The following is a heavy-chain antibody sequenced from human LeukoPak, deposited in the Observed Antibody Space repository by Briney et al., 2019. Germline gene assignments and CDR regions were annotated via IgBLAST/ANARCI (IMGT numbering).Heavy chain of an antibody. CDR3: ARDRDSYGFDY. V-gene: IGHV3-7*03. Sequence: PGGSLRLXCAASAFIFSNYWMSWVRQAPGKGLEWVANIKQDGSEKYYVDSVKGRFTISRDNSKNTLYLQMNSLRAEDTAVYYCARDRDSYGFDYWGQGTLVTVSS. J-gene: IGHJ4*02. D-gene: IGHD5-18*01. CDR1: AFIFSNYW. CDR2: IKQDGSEK.